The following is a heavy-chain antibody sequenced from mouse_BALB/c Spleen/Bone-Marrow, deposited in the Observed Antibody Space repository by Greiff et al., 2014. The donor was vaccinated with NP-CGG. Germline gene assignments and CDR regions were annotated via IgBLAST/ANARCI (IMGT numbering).Heavy chain of an antibody. J-gene: IGHJ4*01. Sequence: QVQLKQSGPGLVAPSQSLSITCTVSGFSLTNYGVSWVRQPPGKGLEWLGEIWGDGSTNYYSAFITNLSIIKDTYKNQVFLKLNILHTDDTAAYYCAKWGYYGYNYSLDYWGQGTSVTVSS. CDR2: IWGDGST. CDR3: AKWGYYGYNYSLDY. CDR1: GFSLTNYG. V-gene: IGHV2-3*01. D-gene: IGHD1-2*01.